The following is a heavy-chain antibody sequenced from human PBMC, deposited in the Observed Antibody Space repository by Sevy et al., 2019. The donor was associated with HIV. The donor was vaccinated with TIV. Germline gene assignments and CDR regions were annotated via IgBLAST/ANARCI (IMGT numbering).Heavy chain of an antibody. D-gene: IGHD3-3*01. Sequence: GGSLRLSCAASGFTFEDYGMSWVRQVPGKGPEWVSGINWNGGSTSYADSVKGGFTFSRDTAKKSLYLQMKGLRAEDTALYYCARDPPSYYDYRTGYHDFWGQGTRVTVSS. CDR2: INWNGGST. V-gene: IGHV3-20*04. CDR1: GFTFEDYG. CDR3: ARDPPSYYDYRTGYHDF. J-gene: IGHJ4*01.